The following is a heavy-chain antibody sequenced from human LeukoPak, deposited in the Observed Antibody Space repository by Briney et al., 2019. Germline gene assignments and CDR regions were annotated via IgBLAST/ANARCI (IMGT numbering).Heavy chain of an antibody. V-gene: IGHV3-30*01. CDR2: ISYDGSNK. J-gene: IGHJ3*02. CDR3: ARGPGPIAGAKNPFDI. D-gene: IGHD1-26*01. CDR1: GFTFSAYA. Sequence: PGTSLGLSCAASGFTFSAYAMHWVRQAPGKGLEWVAVISYDGSNKHYADSVKGRFTISGDKSKDTLYLQMKSLRPEDTAVYYCARGPGPIAGAKNPFDIWGQGTMVTVSS.